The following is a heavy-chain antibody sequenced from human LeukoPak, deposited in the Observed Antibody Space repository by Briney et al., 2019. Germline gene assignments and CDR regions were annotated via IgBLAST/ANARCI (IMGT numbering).Heavy chain of an antibody. J-gene: IGHJ4*02. CDR2: ISSSSSYI. CDR3: ARVMGRYCSSTSCYVDY. D-gene: IGHD2-2*01. CDR1: GFTFSNYD. V-gene: IGHV3-21*01. Sequence: PGGSLRLSCVASGFTFSNYDMNWVRQAPGKGLEWVSFISSSSSYIYYADSVKGRFTISRDNAKKSLYLQMNSLRAEDTAVYYCARVMGRYCSSTSCYVDYWGQGTLVTVSS.